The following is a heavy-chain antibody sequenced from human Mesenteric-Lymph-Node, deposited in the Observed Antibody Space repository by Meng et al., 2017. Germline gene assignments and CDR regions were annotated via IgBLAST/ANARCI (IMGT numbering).Heavy chain of an antibody. J-gene: IGHJ4*02. D-gene: IGHD5-24*01. Sequence: QISLRESGPTRVKPTQTPPLTCSFSGFSLSTSGVGVGWFRQPPGKALEWLALIYWDDDKRYSPSLKNRLTITKDTSKNQVVLTMTNMDPVDTATYYCAQTTQMACDYWGQGTLVTVSS. CDR3: AQTTQMACDY. CDR1: GFSLSTSGVG. CDR2: IYWDDDK. V-gene: IGHV2-5*02.